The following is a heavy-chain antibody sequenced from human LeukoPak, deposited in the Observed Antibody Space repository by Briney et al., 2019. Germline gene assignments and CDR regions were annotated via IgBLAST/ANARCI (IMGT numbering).Heavy chain of an antibody. CDR1: GGSISSSSYY. V-gene: IGHV4-39*01. Sequence: SETLSLTCTVSGGSISSSSYYWGWIRQPPGKGLERIGSIYYGGSTYYNPSLKSRVTISVDTSKNQFSLKLSSVTAADTAVYYCARWYSSGWAFDYWGQGTLVTVSS. D-gene: IGHD6-19*01. CDR3: ARWYSSGWAFDY. CDR2: IYYGGST. J-gene: IGHJ4*02.